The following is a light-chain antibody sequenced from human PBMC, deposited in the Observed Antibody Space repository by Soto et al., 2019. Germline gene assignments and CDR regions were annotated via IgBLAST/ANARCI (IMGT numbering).Light chain of an antibody. Sequence: EIVLTQSPDTLSLSPGERATLSCRASQSVSSNYFAWYQQKRGQAPRLLLYGPSSRATGIPDRFSGSGSGTDFTLPIGRLKPEDFAVYYCQQFASSPRTFGQGTNVEIK. J-gene: IGKJ1*01. V-gene: IGKV3-20*01. CDR2: GPS. CDR3: QQFASSPRT. CDR1: QSVSSNY.